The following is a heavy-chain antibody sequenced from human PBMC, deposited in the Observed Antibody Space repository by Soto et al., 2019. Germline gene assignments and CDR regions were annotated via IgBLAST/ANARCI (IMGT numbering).Heavy chain of an antibody. D-gene: IGHD3-10*01. CDR1: GFTVGNNY. CDR3: AKDGRGSGSHYNSFGY. J-gene: IGHJ4*02. CDR2: IYSTGTT. V-gene: IGHV3-53*01. Sequence: SCAASGFTVGNNYMSWVRQAPGKGLEWVSLIYSTGTTKYADSVKGRFTVSRDNAKNTLYLQMNSLRAEDTAVYYCAKDGRGSGSHYNSFGYWGQGTLVTVSS.